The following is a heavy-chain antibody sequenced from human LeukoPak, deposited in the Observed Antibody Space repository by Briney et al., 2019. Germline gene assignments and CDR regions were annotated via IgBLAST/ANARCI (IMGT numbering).Heavy chain of an antibody. CDR3: AKDPGYYYDHDLDY. CDR2: ISGGGGST. D-gene: IGHD3-22*01. Sequence: GGSLRLSCAASGFTFRTYAMSWVRQTPGKGLEWVSNISGGGGSTYYADSVKGRFTISRDNSKNTLYLQMNSLRAEDTAVYYCAKDPGYYYDHDLDYWGQGSLVTVSS. V-gene: IGHV3-23*01. CDR1: GFTFRTYA. J-gene: IGHJ4*02.